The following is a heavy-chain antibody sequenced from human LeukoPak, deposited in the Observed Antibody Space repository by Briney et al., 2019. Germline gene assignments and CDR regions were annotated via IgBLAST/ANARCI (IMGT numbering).Heavy chain of an antibody. V-gene: IGHV1-2*02. J-gene: IGHJ4*02. CDR3: TTGSPPFGY. D-gene: IGHD1-26*01. Sequence: ASVKVSCKASGYTFTSYAMNWVRQAPGQGPEWMGYINPNSDDTNFAQNFQGRVTMTKDTSISTAYMELTRLRSDDTAVYYCTTGSPPFGYWGQGTLVTVSS. CDR2: INPNSDDT. CDR1: GYTFTSYA.